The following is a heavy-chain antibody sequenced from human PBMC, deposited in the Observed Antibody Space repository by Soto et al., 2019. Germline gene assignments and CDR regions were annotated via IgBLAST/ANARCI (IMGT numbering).Heavy chain of an antibody. CDR2: IYYSDGSST. J-gene: IGHJ4*02. V-gene: IGHV4-39*01. CDR1: GGSISSSSYY. CDR3: ARRRGSSGWKTNFDY. Sequence: SETLSLTCTVSGGSISSSSYYWGWIRQPPGKGLEWIGSIYYSDGSSTSYADSVKGRFTISRDNAKNTLYLQMNSLRAEDTAVYYCARRRGSSGWKTNFDYWGQGTLVTVSS. D-gene: IGHD6-19*01.